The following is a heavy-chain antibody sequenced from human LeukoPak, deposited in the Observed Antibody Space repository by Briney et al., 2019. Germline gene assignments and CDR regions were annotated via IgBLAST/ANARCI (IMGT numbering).Heavy chain of an antibody. J-gene: IGHJ4*02. D-gene: IGHD5-24*01. CDR1: GYSFTSYW. CDR2: IYPGDSDT. V-gene: IGHV5-51*01. Sequence: GESLKISCKGSGYSFTSYWIGWVRQMPGKGLEWMGIIYPGDSDTRYSPSFQGQVTISADKSISTAYLQWSSLKASDTAMYYCARHVGDGYNYGSIDYWGQGTLVTVSS. CDR3: ARHVGDGYNYGSIDY.